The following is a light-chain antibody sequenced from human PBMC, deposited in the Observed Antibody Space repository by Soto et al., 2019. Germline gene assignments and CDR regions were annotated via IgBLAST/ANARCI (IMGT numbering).Light chain of an antibody. Sequence: EIVMTQSPATLSVSPGERATLSCRASQRVSNYLAWYQEKPGQAPRLLIYDASNRATGIPARFSASGSGTDFTLTISSVEPEDFALYYCQQRANWPPTFGQGTKVDIK. CDR2: DAS. CDR1: QRVSNY. CDR3: QQRANWPPT. J-gene: IGKJ1*01. V-gene: IGKV3-11*01.